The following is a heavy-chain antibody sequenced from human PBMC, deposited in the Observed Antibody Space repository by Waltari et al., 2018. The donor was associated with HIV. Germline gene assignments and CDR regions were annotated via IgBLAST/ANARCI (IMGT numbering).Heavy chain of an antibody. CDR2: ITHRGST. CDR3: GRVEAAAGIGQLGNWFDP. V-gene: IGHV4-34*01. J-gene: IGHJ5*02. D-gene: IGHD6-13*01. Sequence: QVQLQQWGAGLLKPSQTLSLTCAVYGGSFSGYYWSWDGQPPGRGLEWIGEITHRGSTKYDPSLKRRVTIAVDTSKNQFSLKLSSVTAADTAVYYCGRVEAAAGIGQLGNWFDPWGQGTLVTVSS. CDR1: GGSFSGYY.